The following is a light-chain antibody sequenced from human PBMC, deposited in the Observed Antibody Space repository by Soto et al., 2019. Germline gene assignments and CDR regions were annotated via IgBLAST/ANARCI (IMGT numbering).Light chain of an antibody. CDR1: SSDVGGYNF. CDR2: EVI. V-gene: IGLV2-8*01. J-gene: IGLJ3*02. CDR3: SSYAGSNTCV. Sequence: QSVLTQPPSASGSPGQSVTITCTGTSSDVGGYNFVSWYQQHPGKAPKLIISEVIKRPSGVPDRFSGSKSGNTASLTVSGLQAEDDADYYCSSYAGSNTCVFGGGTKLTVL.